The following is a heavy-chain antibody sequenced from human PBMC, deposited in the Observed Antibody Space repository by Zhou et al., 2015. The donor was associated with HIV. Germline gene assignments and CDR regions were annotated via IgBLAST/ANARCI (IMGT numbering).Heavy chain of an antibody. J-gene: IGHJ6*02. CDR3: SRGGYYYDSSGYGEV. Sequence: EVQLVESGGGLVKPGRSLTLSCTASGFTFGDYAMSWFRQAPGKGLEWVGFIRSKAYGGTTEYAASVKGRFTISRDDSKSIAYLQMNSLKTEDTAVYYCSRGGYYYDSSGYGEVWGQGTTVTVSS. D-gene: IGHD3-22*01. V-gene: IGHV3-49*05. CDR1: GFTFGDYA. CDR2: IRSKAYGGTT.